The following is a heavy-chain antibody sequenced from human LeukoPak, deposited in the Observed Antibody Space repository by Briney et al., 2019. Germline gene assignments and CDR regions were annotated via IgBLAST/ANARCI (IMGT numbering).Heavy chain of an antibody. Sequence: GGSLRLSCAASGFTFDDYGMSWVRQAPGKGLEWVSGINWNGGSTGYADSVKGRFTISRDNAKNSLYLQMNSLRAEDTALYYCAKSGSYSMPYYFDYWGQGTLVTVSS. D-gene: IGHD1-26*01. V-gene: IGHV3-20*04. CDR1: GFTFDDYG. J-gene: IGHJ4*02. CDR2: INWNGGST. CDR3: AKSGSYSMPYYFDY.